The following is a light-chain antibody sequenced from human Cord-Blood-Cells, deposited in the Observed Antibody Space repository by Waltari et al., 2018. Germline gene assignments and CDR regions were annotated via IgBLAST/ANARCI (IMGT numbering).Light chain of an antibody. CDR3: QQYYSTPYT. CDR1: QSVLYSSNNKNY. J-gene: IGKJ2*01. CDR2: WAS. Sequence: DIVMTQSPDSLAVSLGARATINCKSSQSVLYSSNNKNYLAWYQQKPGQPPKLLIYWASTRESGVPDRFSGSGSGTDFTLTISSLQAEDVAVYYCQQYYSTPYTFGQGTKLGIK. V-gene: IGKV4-1*01.